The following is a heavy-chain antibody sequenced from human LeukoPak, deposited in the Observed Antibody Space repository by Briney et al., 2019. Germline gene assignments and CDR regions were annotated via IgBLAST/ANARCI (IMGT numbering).Heavy chain of an antibody. V-gene: IGHV1-2*02. Sequence: ASVKVSCKASGYTFTDYYVHWVRQAAGQGLEWMRWINPNSGGTKYAQKFQGRVTMTRDTSISTAYMELSRLRSDDTAVYYCAREGPIVGATHLVDYWGQGTLVTVSS. D-gene: IGHD1-26*01. CDR1: GYTFTDYY. J-gene: IGHJ4*02. CDR3: AREGPIVGATHLVDY. CDR2: INPNSGGT.